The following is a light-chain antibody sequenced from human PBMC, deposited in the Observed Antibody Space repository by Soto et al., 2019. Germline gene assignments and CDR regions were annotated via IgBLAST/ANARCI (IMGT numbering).Light chain of an antibody. J-gene: IGLJ2*01. CDR3: SSYTGTDTLVI. Sequence: QSALSQPASVSASPGQSITISCTGTSSDVGGYNHVSWYQQHPGTAPKLMIYDVNDRPSGVSNRFSGSKSGNTASLTISGLQAEDEADYYCSSYTGTDTLVIFGGGTQLTVL. V-gene: IGLV2-14*01. CDR2: DVN. CDR1: SSDVGGYNH.